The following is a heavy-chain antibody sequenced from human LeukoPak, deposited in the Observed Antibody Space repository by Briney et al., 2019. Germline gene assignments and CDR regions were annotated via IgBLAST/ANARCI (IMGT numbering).Heavy chain of an antibody. D-gene: IGHD3-10*01. Sequence: SETLSLTCAVSGVSINSHYWSWIRQPPGKGLEWIGTIYHIGSTYYSPSLGSRVTMSVDTSKNEFSLNLKSVTAADTAVYYCARAGWIITSGIDYWGQGALVTVSS. J-gene: IGHJ4*02. V-gene: IGHV4-59*08. CDR1: GVSINSHY. CDR2: IYHIGST. CDR3: ARAGWIITSGIDY.